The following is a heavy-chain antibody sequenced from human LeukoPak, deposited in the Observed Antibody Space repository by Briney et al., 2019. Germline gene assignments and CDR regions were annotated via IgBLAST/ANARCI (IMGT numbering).Heavy chain of an antibody. D-gene: IGHD5-24*01. CDR2: IFPDDSDV. J-gene: IGHJ5*02. Sequence: GESLRISCETSGYTFTSYWIAWVRQMPGTGLEWVGAIFPDDSDVKYSPSFQGLVTISADKSTRTTYLQWGSLKDSDTAVYHCARQRRASATINYFDPWGQGTLVTVSS. CDR3: ARQRRASATINYFDP. CDR1: GYTFTSYW. V-gene: IGHV5-51*01.